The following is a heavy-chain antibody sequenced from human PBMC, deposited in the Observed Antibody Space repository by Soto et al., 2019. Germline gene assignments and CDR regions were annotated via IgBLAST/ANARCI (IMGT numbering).Heavy chain of an antibody. J-gene: IGHJ4*02. CDR2: ISAYNGNT. CDR3: ARSPLKSVGDY. CDR1: GYTFTSYC. V-gene: IGHV1-18*01. Sequence: ASVKVSCKASGYTFTSYCISWVRQAPGQGLEWMGWISAYNGNTSYAQKFQGRVTMTRDTSTSTVYMELSSLRSEDTAVYYCARSPLKSVGDYWGQGTLVTVSS.